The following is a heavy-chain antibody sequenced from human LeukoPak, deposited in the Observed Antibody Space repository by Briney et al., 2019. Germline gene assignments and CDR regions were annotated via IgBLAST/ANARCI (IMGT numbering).Heavy chain of an antibody. Sequence: GASVKVSCKASGGTFRKYGTSWVRQAPGQGLEWMGGIIPIFGMKYLAQKLQGRVTITADESTSTVYMELRSLRSEDTAVYYCASTPGIDYGDILYFEHWGQGTLVTISS. CDR2: IIPIFGMK. D-gene: IGHD4-17*01. CDR3: ASTPGIDYGDILYFEH. CDR1: GGTFRKYG. V-gene: IGHV1-69*13. J-gene: IGHJ4*02.